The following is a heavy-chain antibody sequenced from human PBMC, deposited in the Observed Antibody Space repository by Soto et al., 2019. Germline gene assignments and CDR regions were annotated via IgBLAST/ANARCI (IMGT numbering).Heavy chain of an antibody. CDR2: IIPVFGTA. V-gene: IGHV1-69*01. CDR3: ARGDHSGWRRLNWFDP. J-gene: IGHJ5*02. Sequence: QVQLVQSGAEVKKPGSSVKVSCKASGGTFSSYAISWVRQAPGQGLEWMGGIIPVFGTANYAQKFQGRVTITADESSSTAYMELSSLRSEDTAVYYCARGDHSGWRRLNWFDPWGQGTLVTVSS. CDR1: GGTFSSYA. D-gene: IGHD6-19*01.